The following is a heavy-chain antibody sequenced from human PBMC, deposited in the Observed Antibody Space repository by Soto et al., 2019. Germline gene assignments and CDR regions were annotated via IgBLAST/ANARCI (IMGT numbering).Heavy chain of an antibody. Sequence: QVHLVQSGAEVNKPGSSVKVSCKASGGTFSSYAITWVRQASGQGLEWMGGIIPIFDTANYAQKFQGRVTITADESTSTAYMELSSLRSEDTAVYYCARGVYYYDSSATLPYYFDYWGQGTLVTVSS. D-gene: IGHD3-22*01. CDR2: IIPIFDTA. J-gene: IGHJ4*02. CDR1: GGTFSSYA. CDR3: ARGVYYYDSSATLPYYFDY. V-gene: IGHV1-69*01.